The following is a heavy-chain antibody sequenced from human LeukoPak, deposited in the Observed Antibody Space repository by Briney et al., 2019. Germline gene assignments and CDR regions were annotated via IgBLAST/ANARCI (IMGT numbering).Heavy chain of an antibody. V-gene: IGHV4-59*01. CDR3: ARRDAFDI. Sequence: SETLSLTCTVSGGSISNYYWSWIRQPPGKGLEWIGYIYYRGSTGYNPSLKSRVTISVDTSKNQISLKLSSVTAADTAVYYCARRDAFDIWGQGTMVAVSS. CDR2: IYYRGST. CDR1: GGSISNYY. J-gene: IGHJ3*02.